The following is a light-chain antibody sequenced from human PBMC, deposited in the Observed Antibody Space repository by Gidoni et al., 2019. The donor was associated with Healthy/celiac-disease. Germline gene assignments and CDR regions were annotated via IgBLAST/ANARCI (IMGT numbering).Light chain of an antibody. CDR2: AAS. CDR1: PGISSY. J-gene: IGKJ1*01. V-gene: IGKV1-8*01. Sequence: AIRMTQSPSSFSASTGDRVTITCRASPGISSYLAWYQQKPVKAPKLLTYAASPLQSGVPSRFSGSGSGTDFTLTISCLQSEDFATYYCQQYYSYPRTFGQGTKVEIK. CDR3: QQYYSYPRT.